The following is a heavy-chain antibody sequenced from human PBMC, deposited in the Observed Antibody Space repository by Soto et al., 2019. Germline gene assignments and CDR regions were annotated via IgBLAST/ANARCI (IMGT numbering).Heavy chain of an antibody. CDR1: GFTFDQYT. CDR2: ITCHSGTI. V-gene: IGHV3-9*01. Sequence: EVQLVESGGGLVQPGRSLRPACAASGFTFDQYTMHGVRQAPGKGLEWVSSITCHSGTIGYADSVKGRFTISRDNAKNSLYLQMNSLRGEDTALYYCAKEMITFGDFNYYYMDVWGNGTTVTVSS. CDR3: AKEMITFGDFNYYYMDV. D-gene: IGHD3-16*01. J-gene: IGHJ6*03.